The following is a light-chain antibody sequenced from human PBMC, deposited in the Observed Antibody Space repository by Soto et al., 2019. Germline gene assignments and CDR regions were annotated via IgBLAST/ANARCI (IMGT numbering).Light chain of an antibody. Sequence: QLVLTQPPSASGSPGQSVTISCTGTSSDVGGYNYVSWYQQHPGKAPKLIIYEVTKRPSGVPDRFSGSKSGNTASLTVSGLQAEDEADYYCTSFAGINNFLVFGGGTKVTVL. CDR3: TSFAGINNFLV. J-gene: IGLJ2*01. CDR1: SSDVGGYNY. CDR2: EVT. V-gene: IGLV2-8*01.